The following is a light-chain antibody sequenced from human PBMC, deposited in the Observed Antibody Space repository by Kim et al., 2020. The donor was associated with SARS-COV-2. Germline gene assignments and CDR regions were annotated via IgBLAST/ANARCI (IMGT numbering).Light chain of an antibody. J-gene: IGKJ4*01. CDR2: DVS. Sequence: ASVGDRVTITCRASQSISNWLVWYQQKPGKAPKVLISDVSILQSGVPSRFRGSGFGTEFTLTISSLQPDDFATYYCQQSSFFPLTFGGGTKVDIK. V-gene: IGKV1-12*01. CDR1: QSISNW. CDR3: QQSSFFPLT.